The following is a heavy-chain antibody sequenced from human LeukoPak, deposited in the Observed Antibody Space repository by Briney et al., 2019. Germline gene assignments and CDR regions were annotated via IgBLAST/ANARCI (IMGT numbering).Heavy chain of an antibody. J-gene: IGHJ4*02. CDR2: IYFSGTT. CDR3: ARDRTGYFFDD. V-gene: IGHV4-31*03. CDR1: GASLSRDAYY. Sequence: SESLSLTCLVSGASLSRDAYYWSWPRQHPERGVEGIGYIYFSGTTYHNPSLKSRVTIAVDMSNSQFSLKLRSVTAADTAVYYCARDRTGYFFDDGGQGTLVTVSS.